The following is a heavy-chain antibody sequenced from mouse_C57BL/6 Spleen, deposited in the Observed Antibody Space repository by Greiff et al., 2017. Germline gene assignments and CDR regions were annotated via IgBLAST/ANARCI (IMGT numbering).Heavy chain of an antibody. CDR3: ARDYGSAY. D-gene: IGHD1-1*01. J-gene: IGHJ2*01. V-gene: IGHV1-61*01. Sequence: GAELVRPGSSVKLSCKASGYTFTSYWMDWVKQRPGQGLEWIGNIYPSDSETHYNQKFKDKATLTVDKSSSTAYMQLSSLTSEDSAVYYCARDYGSAYWGQGTTLTVSS. CDR2: IYPSDSET. CDR1: GYTFTSYW.